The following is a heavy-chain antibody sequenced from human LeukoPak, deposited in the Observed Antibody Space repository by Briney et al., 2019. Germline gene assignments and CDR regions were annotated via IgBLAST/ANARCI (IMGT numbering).Heavy chain of an antibody. CDR2: IYPGDSNT. CDR1: GYSFTSYW. Sequence: GGSLRLSCKGSGYSFTSYWIGWVRQMPRKGLEWMGIIYPGDSNTIYSPSFQGQVTISTDKSISTAYLQWSNLKASDTALYYCARFSYSLAAAADYWSQGTLVTVHS. V-gene: IGHV5-51*01. D-gene: IGHD6-13*01. J-gene: IGHJ4*02. CDR3: ARFSYSLAAAADY.